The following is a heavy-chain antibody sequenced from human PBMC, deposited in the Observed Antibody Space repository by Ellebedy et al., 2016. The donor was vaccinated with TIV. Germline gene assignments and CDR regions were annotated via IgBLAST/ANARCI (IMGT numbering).Heavy chain of an antibody. CDR3: AKSASETLVRGSDY. CDR1: GFTFSYFA. V-gene: IGHV3-23*01. Sequence: GESLKISCSASGFTFSYFAMSWVRQAPGKGLDWVASISGSRGDTFYADSVQGRFTISRDTSKAALYLQMNSLRADDTAVYYCAKSASETLVRGSDYWGQGTLVTVSS. CDR2: ISGSRGDT. D-gene: IGHD3-10*01. J-gene: IGHJ4*02.